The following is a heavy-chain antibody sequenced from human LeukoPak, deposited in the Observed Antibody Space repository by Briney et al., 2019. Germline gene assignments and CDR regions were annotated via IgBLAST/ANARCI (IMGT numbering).Heavy chain of an antibody. CDR2: ISGSGGST. D-gene: IGHD2-21*01. CDR3: ARPPVIATLYYFDY. V-gene: IGHV3-23*01. Sequence: GGSLRLSCAASGFTFSSYAMSWVRQAPGKGLEWVSVISGSGGSTYYADSVKGRFTISRDNSKNTLYLQMNSLRAEDTAVYYCARPPVIATLYYFDYWGQGTLVTVSS. J-gene: IGHJ4*02. CDR1: GFTFSSYA.